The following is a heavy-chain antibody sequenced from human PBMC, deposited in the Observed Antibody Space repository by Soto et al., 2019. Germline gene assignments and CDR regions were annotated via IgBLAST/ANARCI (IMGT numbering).Heavy chain of an antibody. V-gene: IGHV1-69*13. Sequence: GASVKVSCKASGGTFSSYAISWVRQAPGQGLEWMGGIIPIFGTANYAQKLQGRVTITADESTSTAYMELSSLRSEDTAVYYCARDTTERAFDYWGQGTLVTVSS. CDR1: GGTFSSYA. CDR3: ARDTTERAFDY. CDR2: IIPIFGTA. D-gene: IGHD1-1*01. J-gene: IGHJ4*02.